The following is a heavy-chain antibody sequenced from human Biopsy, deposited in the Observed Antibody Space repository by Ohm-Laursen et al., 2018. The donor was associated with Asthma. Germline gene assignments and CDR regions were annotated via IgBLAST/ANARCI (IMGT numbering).Heavy chain of an antibody. Sequence: TLSLTCAVSGGSVSSGNNSWTWIRQPPGKGLEWIGYMYHSGRTYYNPSLKSRVTISADTSKNQFHLNLSSVTAADTAVYFCARAAITGIRGWFDPWGQGTQVTVSS. CDR2: MYHSGRT. CDR3: ARAAITGIRGWFDP. J-gene: IGHJ5*02. V-gene: IGHV4-30-2*01. CDR1: GGSVSSGNNS. D-gene: IGHD1-20*01.